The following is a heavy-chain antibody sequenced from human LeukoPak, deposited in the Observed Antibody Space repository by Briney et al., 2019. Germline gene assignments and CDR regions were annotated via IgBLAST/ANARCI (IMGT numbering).Heavy chain of an antibody. V-gene: IGHV3-23*01. CDR2: ISGSGGST. Sequence: GRSLRLSCAASGFTFSSYAMSWVRQAPGKGLEGGSAISGSGGSTYYADSVKGRFTISRDNSKNTLYLQMNSLRAEDTAVYYCEKDRSSSWYLDYWGQGTLVTVSS. CDR1: GFTFSSYA. D-gene: IGHD6-13*01. J-gene: IGHJ4*02. CDR3: EKDRSSSWYLDY.